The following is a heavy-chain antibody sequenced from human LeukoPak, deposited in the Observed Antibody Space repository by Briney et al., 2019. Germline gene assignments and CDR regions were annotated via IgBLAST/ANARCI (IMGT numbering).Heavy chain of an antibody. D-gene: IGHD6-13*01. CDR2: ISSSSSYI. CDR1: GFTFISYT. CDR3: VMLFMGSTNWPDY. J-gene: IGHJ4*02. Sequence: GGSLRLSCAASGFTFISYTMTWVRQAPGKGLELVSSISSSSSYIYYADSVRGRFTISRDDAKRSLFLQLNSLRAEDTAVYYCVMLFMGSTNWPDYWGQGTLVTVSS. V-gene: IGHV3-21*01.